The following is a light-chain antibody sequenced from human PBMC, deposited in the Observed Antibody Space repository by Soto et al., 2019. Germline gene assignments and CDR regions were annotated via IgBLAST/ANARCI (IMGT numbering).Light chain of an antibody. CDR3: QSYDSSLSGSRV. V-gene: IGLV1-40*01. Sequence: QSVLPQPPSVSGAPGQRVTISCTGSSSNIGAVYDLYWYQRLPGAAPKLLVYDNTSRPSGVPDRFSGSKSGTSASLAITGLQAEDEADYYCQSYDSSLSGSRVFGSGTKLTVL. CDR1: SSNIGAVYD. J-gene: IGLJ1*01. CDR2: DNT.